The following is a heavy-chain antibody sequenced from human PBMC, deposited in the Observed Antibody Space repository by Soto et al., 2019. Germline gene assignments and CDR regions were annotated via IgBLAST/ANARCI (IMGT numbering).Heavy chain of an antibody. D-gene: IGHD3-10*01. CDR1: GGSLSSSSYY. CDR3: ASQSITMVRGVIVVWFDP. Sequence: XTLSLPCTVSGGSLSSSSYYWGWSRQPPGKGLEWIGSIYYSGSTYYNPSLKIRVTIYVETSKNQFSLKLSSVTAADTAVYYCASQSITMVRGVIVVWFDPWGQGTLGTVSS. J-gene: IGHJ5*02. CDR2: IYYSGST. V-gene: IGHV4-39*01.